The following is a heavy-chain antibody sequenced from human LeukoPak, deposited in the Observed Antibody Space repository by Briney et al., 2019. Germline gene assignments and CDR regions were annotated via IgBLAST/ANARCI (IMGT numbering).Heavy chain of an antibody. Sequence: ASVKVSCKASGYTFTSYYMHWVRQAPGQGLEWMGWISAYNGNTNYAQKLQGRVTMTTDTSTSTAYMELRSLRSDDTAVYYCAREYDSSGYLGYWGQGTLVTVSS. CDR3: AREYDSSGYLGY. CDR1: GYTFTSYY. D-gene: IGHD3-22*01. V-gene: IGHV1-18*04. CDR2: ISAYNGNT. J-gene: IGHJ4*02.